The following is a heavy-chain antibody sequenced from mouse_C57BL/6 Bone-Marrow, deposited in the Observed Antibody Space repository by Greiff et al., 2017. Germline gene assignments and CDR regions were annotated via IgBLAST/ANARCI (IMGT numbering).Heavy chain of an antibody. CDR1: GYTFTSYG. V-gene: IGHV1-81*01. Sequence: QVHVKQSGAELARPGASVKLSCKASGYTFTSYGISWVKQRTGQGLEWIGEIYPRSGNTYYNEKFKGKATLTADKSSSTAYMELRSLTSEDSAVYFCAREGVWLGWYFDVWGTGTTVTVSS. D-gene: IGHD2-2*01. CDR3: AREGVWLGWYFDV. J-gene: IGHJ1*03. CDR2: IYPRSGNT.